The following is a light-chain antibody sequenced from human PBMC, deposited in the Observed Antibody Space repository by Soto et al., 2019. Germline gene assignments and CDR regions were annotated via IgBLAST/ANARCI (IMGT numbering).Light chain of an antibody. CDR1: SSYIGSYNY. J-gene: IGLJ1*01. Sequence: QSVLTQPASVTGAPGQSIAISCTGTSSYIGSYNYVSWYQQHPGKAPKLIIHEVSNRPSGISDHFSGSKSGNTASLTISGLQSDDEADYYCSSHTTYSTRIFGTGTKVTV. CDR3: SSHTTYSTRI. CDR2: EVS. V-gene: IGLV2-14*01.